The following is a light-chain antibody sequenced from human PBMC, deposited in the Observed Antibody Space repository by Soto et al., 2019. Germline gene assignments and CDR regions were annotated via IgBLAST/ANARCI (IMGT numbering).Light chain of an antibody. CDR2: EVT. Sequence: QSALTQPASVSGSPGQSITISCTGTSRDIGNYNYVSWYQHHPGKAPKLMIYEVTSRPSGVSDRFSGSKSGMTASLTISGVQPEDDADYFCASYRSANALVVFGTGTKLTVL. CDR1: SRDIGNYNY. V-gene: IGLV2-14*01. J-gene: IGLJ1*01. CDR3: ASYRSANALVV.